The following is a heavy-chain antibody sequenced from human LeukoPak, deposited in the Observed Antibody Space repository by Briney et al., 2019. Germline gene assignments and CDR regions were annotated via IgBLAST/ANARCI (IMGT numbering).Heavy chain of an antibody. CDR3: ARDWGTYYYDSSGYHAFDY. CDR2: IIPILGIA. J-gene: IGHJ4*02. Sequence: ASVKVSCKASGGTFSSYAISWVRQAPGQGLEWMGRIIPILGIANYAQKFQGRVTITADKSTSTAYMELSSLRSEDTAVYYCARDWGTYYYDSSGYHAFDYWGRGTLVTVSS. D-gene: IGHD3-22*01. V-gene: IGHV1-69*04. CDR1: GGTFSSYA.